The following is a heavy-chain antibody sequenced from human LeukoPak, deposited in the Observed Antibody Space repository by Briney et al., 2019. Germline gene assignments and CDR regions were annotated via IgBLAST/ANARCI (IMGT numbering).Heavy chain of an antibody. CDR1: GYTFTRYG. V-gene: IGHV1-18*04. CDR3: ARADYGYYGFDY. CDR2: ISAYNGNT. D-gene: IGHD4-17*01. Sequence: ASVKVSCKASGYTFTRYGIRWVRQAPGQGLEWRGWISAYNGNTNYAQKLQGRVTMTTDTSTSTAYLDLRSLRSDGTAVYYCARADYGYYGFDYWGQGTLVTVSS. J-gene: IGHJ4*02.